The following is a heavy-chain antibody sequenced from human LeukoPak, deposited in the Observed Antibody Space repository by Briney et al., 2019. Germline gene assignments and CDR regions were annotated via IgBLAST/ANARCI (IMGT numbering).Heavy chain of an antibody. CDR2: ISSSGSTI. V-gene: IGHV3-48*04. D-gene: IGHD4-17*01. J-gene: IGHJ4*02. CDR3: ARGRAYGEPYYFDY. Sequence: GGSLRLSCTASGFTFRNYGMNWIRQAPGKGLEWVSYISSSGSTIYYADSVKGRFTISRDNAKNSLYLQMNSLRAEDTAVYYCARGRAYGEPYYFDYWGQGTLVTVSS. CDR1: GFTFRNYG.